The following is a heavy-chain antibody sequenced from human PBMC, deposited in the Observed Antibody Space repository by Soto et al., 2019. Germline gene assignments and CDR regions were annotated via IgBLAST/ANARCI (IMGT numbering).Heavy chain of an antibody. J-gene: IGHJ5*02. Sequence: QLQLQESGPGLVKPSETLSLTCTVSGGSISSSSYYWGWIRQPPGKGLEWIGSIYYSGSTYYNPSLKSRVTISVDTSKNQFSLKLSSVTAADTAVYYCARPGGSGSYYKFNWFDPWGQGTLVTVSS. CDR1: GGSISSSSYY. V-gene: IGHV4-39*01. CDR2: IYYSGST. CDR3: ARPGGSGSYYKFNWFDP. D-gene: IGHD3-10*01.